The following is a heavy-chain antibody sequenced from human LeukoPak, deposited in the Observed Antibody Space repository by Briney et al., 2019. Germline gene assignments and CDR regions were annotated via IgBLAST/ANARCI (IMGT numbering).Heavy chain of an antibody. CDR3: AREAIFGVVREYYFDY. Sequence: ASVTVSCKTSGYTFTRYHIHWVRQAPGQGLEWMGVINPSGGTTTYAQNFQGRVTMTRDTSTITVYMELSSLRSDDTAVYYCAREAIFGVVREYYFDYWGQGTLVTVS. CDR1: GYTFTRYH. CDR2: INPSGGTT. D-gene: IGHD3-3*01. V-gene: IGHV1-46*01. J-gene: IGHJ4*02.